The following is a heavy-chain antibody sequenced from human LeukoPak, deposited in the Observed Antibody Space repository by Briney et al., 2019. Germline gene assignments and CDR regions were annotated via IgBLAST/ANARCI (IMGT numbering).Heavy chain of an antibody. CDR3: AREAIFGVVREYYFDY. Sequence: ASVTVSCKTSGYTFTRYHIHWVRQAPGQGLEWMGVINPSGGTTTYAQNFQGRVTMTRDTSTITVYMELSSLRSDDTAVYYCAREAIFGVVREYYFDYWGQGTLVTVS. CDR1: GYTFTRYH. CDR2: INPSGGTT. D-gene: IGHD3-3*01. V-gene: IGHV1-46*01. J-gene: IGHJ4*02.